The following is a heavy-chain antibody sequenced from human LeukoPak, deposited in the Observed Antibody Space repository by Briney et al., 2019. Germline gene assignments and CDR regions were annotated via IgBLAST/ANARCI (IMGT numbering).Heavy chain of an antibody. Sequence: GGSLRLSCTGSGLTFSNYAMHWGRQAPGKGLEWVAVISYDGSRKDYTDSVKGRFTISRDNPKNTLYLQMNSLRAEDTAVYFCATAPLYSSSWYFRGYFDDWGQGTLVTVSS. CDR3: ATAPLYSSSWYFRGYFDD. V-gene: IGHV3-30*04. CDR2: ISYDGSRK. D-gene: IGHD6-13*01. J-gene: IGHJ4*02. CDR1: GLTFSNYA.